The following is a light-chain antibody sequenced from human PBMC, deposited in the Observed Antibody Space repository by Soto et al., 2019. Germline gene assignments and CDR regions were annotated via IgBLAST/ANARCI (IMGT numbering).Light chain of an antibody. J-gene: IGKJ5*01. CDR3: QQYNNWPIT. V-gene: IGKV3-15*01. Sequence: EIVMTQSPTPPSVSPGGKNTPSPRGSQSVSSNLAWYQQKPGQAPRLLIYGASTRATGIPARFSGSGSGTEFTLTISSLQSEDFAVYYCQQYNNWPITFGQGTRLEIK. CDR1: QSVSSN. CDR2: GAS.